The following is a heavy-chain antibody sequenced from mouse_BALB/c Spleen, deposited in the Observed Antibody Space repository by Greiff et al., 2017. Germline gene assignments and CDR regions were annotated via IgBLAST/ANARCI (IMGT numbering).Heavy chain of an antibody. V-gene: IGHV6-6*02. CDR1: GFTFSNYW. Sequence: EVMVVESGGGLVQPGGSLKLSCVASGFTFSNYWMNWVRQSPEKGLEWVAEIRLKSNNYATHYAESVKGRFTISRDDSKSSVYLQMNNLRAEDTGMYYCTRGYGSLYAMDYWGQGTSVTVSS. D-gene: IGHD1-1*01. CDR2: IRLKSNNYAT. J-gene: IGHJ4*01. CDR3: TRGYGSLYAMDY.